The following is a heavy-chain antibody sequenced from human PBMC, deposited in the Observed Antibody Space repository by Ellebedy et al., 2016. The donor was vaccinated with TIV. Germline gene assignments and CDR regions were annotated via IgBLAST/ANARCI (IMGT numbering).Heavy chain of an antibody. CDR1: GDSINNYY. V-gene: IGHV4-59*01. CDR3: ARARGSGYDFPFDY. CDR2: IYYSGST. J-gene: IGHJ4*02. Sequence: MPSETLSLTCTVSGDSINNYYWSWIRQPPGKGLEWIGYIYYSGSTNYNPSLKSRLTFSVDTSKNQFSLKLYSVTAADTAVYYCARARGSGYDFPFDYWGQGTLVTVSS. D-gene: IGHD5-12*01.